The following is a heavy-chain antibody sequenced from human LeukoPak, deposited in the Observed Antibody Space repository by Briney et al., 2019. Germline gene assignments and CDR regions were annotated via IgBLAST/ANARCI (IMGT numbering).Heavy chain of an antibody. CDR3: AHMHSSGWYLAPPDY. J-gene: IGHJ4*02. Sequence: PGGSLRLSCAASGFTFSSYGMHWVRQAPGKGLEWVAFIRYDGSNKYYADSVKGRFTISRDNSKNTLYPQMNSLRAEDTAVYYCAHMHSSGWYLAPPDYWGQGTLVTVSS. CDR1: GFTFSSYG. V-gene: IGHV3-30*02. D-gene: IGHD6-19*01. CDR2: IRYDGSNK.